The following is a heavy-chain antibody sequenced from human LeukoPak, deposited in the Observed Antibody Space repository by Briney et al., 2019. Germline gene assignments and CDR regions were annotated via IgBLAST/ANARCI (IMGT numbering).Heavy chain of an antibody. CDR2: ISAYNGNT. CDR1: GYTFTSYG. J-gene: IGHJ4*02. Sequence: ASVKVSCKASGYTFTSYGISWVRQAPGQGLEWMGWISAYNGNTNYAQKLQGRVTMTTDTSTSTAYMELRSLRSDDTAVYYCARGSSNYYGPEYFDYWGQGTLVTVSS. D-gene: IGHD3-10*01. CDR3: ARGSSNYYGPEYFDY. V-gene: IGHV1-18*01.